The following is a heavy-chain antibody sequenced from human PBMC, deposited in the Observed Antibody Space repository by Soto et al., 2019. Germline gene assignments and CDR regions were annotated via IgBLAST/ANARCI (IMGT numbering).Heavy chain of an antibody. CDR2: IYYSGST. CDR3: ARAPSSGWYLSGYYYYYGMDV. CDR1: GGSISSYY. J-gene: IGHJ6*02. Sequence: SETLSLTCTVSGGSISSYYWSWIRQPPGKGLEWIGYIYYSGSTNYNPSLKSRVTISVDTSKNQFSLKLSSVTAADTAVYYCARAPSSGWYLSGYYYYYGMDVWGQGTTVTVSS. V-gene: IGHV4-59*01. D-gene: IGHD6-19*01.